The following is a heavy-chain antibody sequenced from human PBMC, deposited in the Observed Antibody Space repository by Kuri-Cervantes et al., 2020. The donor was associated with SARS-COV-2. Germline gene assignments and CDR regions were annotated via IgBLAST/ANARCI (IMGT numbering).Heavy chain of an antibody. CDR3: ARDLNWNVNYYYGMDV. CDR2: ISSSSSYI. J-gene: IGHJ6*02. D-gene: IGHD1-1*01. Sequence: GGSLRLSCAASGFTFSSYWMSWVRQAPGKGLEWVSSISSSSSYIYYADSVKGRFTISRDNAKNSLYLQMNSLRAEDTAVYYCARDLNWNVNYYYGMDVWGQGTTVTVSS. CDR1: GFTFSSYW. V-gene: IGHV3-21*01.